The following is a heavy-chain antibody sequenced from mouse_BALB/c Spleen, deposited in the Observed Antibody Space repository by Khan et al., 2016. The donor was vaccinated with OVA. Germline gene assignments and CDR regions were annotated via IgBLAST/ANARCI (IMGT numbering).Heavy chain of an antibody. D-gene: IGHD2-3*01. Sequence: EVKLLESGPGLVNPSQSLSLTCTFTGYSITSDYAWNWIRQFPGNKLEWLGYINYSGSTNSNPPLKSRISITRDTSKNQFFLQLNSVTTEDTATYYCARDGSRYNYAMDYWGQGTSVTVSS. CDR3: ARDGSRYNYAMDY. CDR2: INYSGST. CDR1: GYSITSDYA. V-gene: IGHV3-2*02. J-gene: IGHJ4*01.